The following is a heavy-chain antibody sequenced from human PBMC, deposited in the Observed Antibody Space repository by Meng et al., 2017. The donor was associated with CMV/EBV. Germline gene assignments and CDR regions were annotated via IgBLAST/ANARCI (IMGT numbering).Heavy chain of an antibody. D-gene: IGHD3/OR15-3a*01. CDR2: VYYIGTT. J-gene: IGHJ6*02. V-gene: IGHV4-39*07. Sequence: SETLSLTCSVSGGSISSSSYYWGWLRQPPGKGLEWIGSVYYIGTTDHNPYLRSRVIIKVDRAQNQFSLELRSVTVADTAVYYCAREAVFGLGKYGMDVWGQGTTVTVSS. CDR1: GGSISSSSYY. CDR3: AREAVFGLGKYGMDV.